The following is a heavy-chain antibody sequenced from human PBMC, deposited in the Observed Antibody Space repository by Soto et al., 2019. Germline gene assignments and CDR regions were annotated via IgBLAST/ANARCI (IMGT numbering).Heavy chain of an antibody. CDR2: IYYSGST. D-gene: IGHD3-9*01. Sequence: SETLSLTCTVSGDSISSCYWSWIRQPPGKGLEWIGYIYYSGSTNYNPSLKSRVTISVDTSKNQFSLKLSSVTAADTAAYYCARHPRTYYDILTGYKALNYFDYWGQGTLVTVS. CDR1: GDSISSCY. CDR3: ARHPRTYYDILTGYKALNYFDY. V-gene: IGHV4-59*08. J-gene: IGHJ4*02.